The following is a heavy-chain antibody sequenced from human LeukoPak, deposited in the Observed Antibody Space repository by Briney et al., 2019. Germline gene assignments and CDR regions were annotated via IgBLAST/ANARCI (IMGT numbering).Heavy chain of an antibody. D-gene: IGHD3-10*01. CDR3: ARDGGFGFLAAFDI. Sequence: GGSLRLSCAASGFTFSSYSMNWVRQAPGKGLEWISYISGCGSVSYYEDSVKGRFTISRDNAKNSLYLQMNSLRDEDTALYYCARDGGFGFLAAFDIWGQGTMVTVS. CDR1: GFTFSSYS. V-gene: IGHV3-48*02. J-gene: IGHJ3*02. CDR2: ISGCGSVS.